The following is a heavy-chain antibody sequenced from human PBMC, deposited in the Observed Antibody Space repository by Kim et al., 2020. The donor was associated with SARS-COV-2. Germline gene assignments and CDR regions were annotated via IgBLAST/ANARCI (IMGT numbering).Heavy chain of an antibody. Sequence: GDSLKISCKGSGYSFTSYWIGWVRQMPGKGLEWMGIIYPGDSDTRYSPSFQGQVTISADKSISTAYLQWSSLKASDTAMYYCARGYSGYDFYYYYYGMDVWGQGTTVTVSS. CDR1: GYSFTSYW. CDR3: ARGYSGYDFYYYYYGMDV. V-gene: IGHV5-51*01. CDR2: IYPGDSDT. J-gene: IGHJ6*02. D-gene: IGHD5-12*01.